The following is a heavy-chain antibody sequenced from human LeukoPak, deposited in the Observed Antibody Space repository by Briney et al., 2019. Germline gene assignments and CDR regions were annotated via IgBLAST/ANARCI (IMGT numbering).Heavy chain of an antibody. V-gene: IGHV3-48*01. Sequence: PGGSLRLSCAASGFTFSSYSMNWVRQAPGKGLEWVSYINSNSRSISYADSVKGRFTISRDNAKNSLYLQMSSLRAEDTAVYYCAREGYGDYGFDYWGQGTLVTVSS. CDR1: GFTFSSYS. D-gene: IGHD4-17*01. J-gene: IGHJ4*02. CDR2: INSNSRSI. CDR3: AREGYGDYGFDY.